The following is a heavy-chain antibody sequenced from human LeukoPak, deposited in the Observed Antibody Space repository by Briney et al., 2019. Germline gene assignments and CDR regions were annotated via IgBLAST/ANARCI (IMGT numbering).Heavy chain of an antibody. CDR2: IRFDGSNK. V-gene: IGHV3-30*02. CDR3: AKVSGVGILTRTYSYYYMDV. Sequence: GGSLRLSCAASGLTFNSYGMQWVRQAPGKGLEWVAFIRFDGSNKFYADSVKGRFTTSRDNSKNTLYLQMNSLRVEDTAVYYCAKVSGVGILTRTYSYYYMDVWGKGATVTVSS. D-gene: IGHD1-1*01. J-gene: IGHJ6*03. CDR1: GLTFNSYG.